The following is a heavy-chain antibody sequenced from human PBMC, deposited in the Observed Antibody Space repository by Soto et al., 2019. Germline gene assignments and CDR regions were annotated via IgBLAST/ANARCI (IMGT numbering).Heavy chain of an antibody. J-gene: IGHJ6*02. V-gene: IGHV1-69*13. CDR3: AHSSNWDTAMVTDYYYYGMDV. D-gene: IGHD5-18*01. Sequence: SVKVSCKASGGTFSSYAISWVRQAPGQGLEWMGGIIPIFGTANYAQKFQGRVTITADESTSTAYMELSSLRSEDTAVYYCAHSSNWDTAMVTDYYYYGMDVWGQGTTVTVSS. CDR1: GGTFSSYA. CDR2: IIPIFGTA.